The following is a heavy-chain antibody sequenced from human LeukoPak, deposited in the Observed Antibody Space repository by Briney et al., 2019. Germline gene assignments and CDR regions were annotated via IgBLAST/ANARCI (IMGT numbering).Heavy chain of an antibody. CDR2: INQDGSED. V-gene: IGHV3-7*01. J-gene: IGHJ5*02. D-gene: IGHD6-6*01. Sequence: GGSLRLSCAASGFSFSIRWMSWVRQAPGKGLEWVANINQDGSEDYYVDSVKGRFTISRDNAKKSLYLQMNGLRAEDTAVYDCVPAEYGRSDDWVDPWGQGTLVTVSS. CDR1: GFSFSIRW. CDR3: VPAEYGRSDDWVDP.